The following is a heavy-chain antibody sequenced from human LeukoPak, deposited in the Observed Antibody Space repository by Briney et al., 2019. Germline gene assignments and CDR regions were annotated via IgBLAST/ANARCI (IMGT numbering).Heavy chain of an antibody. CDR2: IYHSGST. CDR1: GGSISSGGYS. J-gene: IGHJ4*02. V-gene: IGHV4-30-2*01. Sequence: PSETLSLTCAVSGGSISSGGYSWSWLRQPPGKGLEWIGYIYHSGSTYYNPSLKSRVTISIDRSKNQFSLKLSSVTAADTAVYYCASHRITGTDGAFFDYWGQGTLVTVSS. D-gene: IGHD1-7*01. CDR3: ASHRITGTDGAFFDY.